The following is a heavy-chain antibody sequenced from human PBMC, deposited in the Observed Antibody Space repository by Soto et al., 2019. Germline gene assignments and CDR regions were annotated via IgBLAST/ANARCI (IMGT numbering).Heavy chain of an antibody. Sequence: SETLSLTCAVYGGSFSGYYWSWIRQPPWKGLEWIGEINHSGSTNYNPSLKSRVTISVDTSKNQFSLKLSSVTAADTAVYYCAREGSSSWYSYDYWGQGTLVTVSS. D-gene: IGHD6-13*01. CDR1: GGSFSGYY. CDR3: AREGSSSWYSYDY. V-gene: IGHV4-34*01. J-gene: IGHJ4*02. CDR2: INHSGST.